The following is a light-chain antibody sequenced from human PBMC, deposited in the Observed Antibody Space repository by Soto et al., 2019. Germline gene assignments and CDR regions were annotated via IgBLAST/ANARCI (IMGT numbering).Light chain of an antibody. CDR3: QQYGSSPPTYT. Sequence: EIVLTQSPGTLSLSPGERATLSCRASQSVSSNYLAWYQQRPGQAPRLLIYGASSRATGIPDRFSGSGSETDFTLTIIRLEPEDFAVYYCQQYGSSPPTYTFGQGTKLEIK. CDR1: QSVSSNY. V-gene: IGKV3-20*01. J-gene: IGKJ2*01. CDR2: GAS.